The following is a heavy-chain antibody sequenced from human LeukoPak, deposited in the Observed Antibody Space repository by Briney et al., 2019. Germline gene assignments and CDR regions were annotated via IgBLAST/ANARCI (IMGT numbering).Heavy chain of an antibody. CDR1: GFTFSSYG. J-gene: IGHJ4*02. CDR2: ISYDGSNK. V-gene: IGHV3-30*18. CDR3: AKDPAGARGTPNYYGSGSPGDY. D-gene: IGHD3-10*01. Sequence: GGSLRLSCAASGFTFSSYGMHWVRQAPGKGLEWVAVISYDGSNKYYADSVKGRFTISRDNSKNTLYLQMNSLRAEDTAVYYCAKDPAGARGTPNYYGSGSPGDYRGQGTLVTVSS.